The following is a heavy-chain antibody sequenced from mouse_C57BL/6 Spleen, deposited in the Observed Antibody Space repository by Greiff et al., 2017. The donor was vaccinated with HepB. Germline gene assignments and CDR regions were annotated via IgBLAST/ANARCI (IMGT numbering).Heavy chain of an antibody. Sequence: VQLQQSGPELVKPGASVKISCKASGYSFTGYYMNWVKQSPEKSLEWIGEINPSTGGTTYNQKFKAKATLTVDKSSSTAYMQLKSLTSEDSAVYYCARLFITTVGGYFDVWGTGTTVTVSS. CDR1: GYSFTGYY. V-gene: IGHV1-42*01. D-gene: IGHD1-1*01. J-gene: IGHJ1*03. CDR2: INPSTGGT. CDR3: ARLFITTVGGYFDV.